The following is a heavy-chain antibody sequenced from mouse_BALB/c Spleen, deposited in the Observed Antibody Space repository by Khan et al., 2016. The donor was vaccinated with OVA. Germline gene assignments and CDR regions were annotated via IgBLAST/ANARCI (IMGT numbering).Heavy chain of an antibody. CDR2: ISYSGST. CDR1: DYSITSDYA. D-gene: IGHD2-3*01. J-gene: IGHJ3*01. Sequence: VQLKESGPGLVKPSQSLSLTCTVTDYSITSDYAWNWNRQFPGNKLEWMGYISYSGSTSYNPYLKSRITITRDTSKNQFYLQLNSVTTEDTATSYCASSLYDGSSSWFSYWGQGTLVTVSA. V-gene: IGHV3-2*02. CDR3: ASSLYDGSSSWFSY.